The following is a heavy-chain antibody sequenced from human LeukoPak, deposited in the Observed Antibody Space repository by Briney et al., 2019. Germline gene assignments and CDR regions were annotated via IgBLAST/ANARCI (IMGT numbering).Heavy chain of an antibody. CDR1: GFTFSTYG. Sequence: GWSLRLSCAASGFTFSTYGMSWVRQAPGKGLEWVANIKQDGSEKYYVDSVKGRFTISRDNAKNSLYPQMNSLRAEDMAMYYCARDSAGNDYWGQGTLVTVSS. D-gene: IGHD6-13*01. J-gene: IGHJ4*02. CDR2: IKQDGSEK. CDR3: ARDSAGNDY. V-gene: IGHV3-7*01.